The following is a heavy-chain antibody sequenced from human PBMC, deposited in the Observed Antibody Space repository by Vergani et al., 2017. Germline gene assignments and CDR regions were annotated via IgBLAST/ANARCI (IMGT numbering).Heavy chain of an antibody. CDR1: GFTFSSYS. D-gene: IGHD2-2*01. CDR2: ISGSGGST. CDR3: ARDYVVPAAKVYYYYYMDV. Sequence: EVQLVESGGGLVKPGGSLRLSCAASGFTFSSYSMNWVRQAPGKGLEWVSAISGSGGSTYYADSVKGRFTISRDNAKNSLYLQMNSLRAEDTAVYYCARDYVVPAAKVYYYYYMDVWGKGTTVTVSS. J-gene: IGHJ6*03. V-gene: IGHV3-21*01.